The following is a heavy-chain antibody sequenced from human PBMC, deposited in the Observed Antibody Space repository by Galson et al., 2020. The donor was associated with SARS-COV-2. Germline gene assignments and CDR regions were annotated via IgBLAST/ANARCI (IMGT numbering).Heavy chain of an antibody. D-gene: IGHD1-26*01. Sequence: SLKISCAASGFTFSSYAMHWVRQAPGKGLEWVVVISYDGSNKYYADSVKGRFTISRDNSKNTLYLQMNSLRAEDTAVYYCARDASGSYYGSVDYWGQGTLVTVSS. CDR1: GFTFSSYA. V-gene: IGHV3-30*04. CDR3: ARDASGSYYGSVDY. J-gene: IGHJ4*02. CDR2: ISYDGSNK.